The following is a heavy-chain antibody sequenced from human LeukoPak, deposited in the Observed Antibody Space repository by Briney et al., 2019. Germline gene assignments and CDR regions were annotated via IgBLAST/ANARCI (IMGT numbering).Heavy chain of an antibody. D-gene: IGHD5-12*01. CDR2: IYTSGST. J-gene: IGHJ5*02. Sequence: PSETLSLTCTVSGGSISSYYWSWIRQPAGKGLEWIGRIYTSGSTNYNPSLKSRVTMSVDTSKNQFSLKLSTVTATDTAVYYCARDSGYDRKIWFDPWGQGTLVTVSS. V-gene: IGHV4-4*07. CDR1: GGSISSYY. CDR3: ARDSGYDRKIWFDP.